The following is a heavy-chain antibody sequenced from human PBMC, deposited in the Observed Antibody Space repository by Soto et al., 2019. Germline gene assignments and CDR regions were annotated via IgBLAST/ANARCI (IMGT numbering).Heavy chain of an antibody. J-gene: IGHJ4*02. V-gene: IGHV4-59*08. CDR3: ARAVGDPLYYLDY. CDR1: SDSISSYY. D-gene: IGHD6-19*01. Sequence: QVQLQESGPGLVRPSETLSLTCTVSSDSISSYYWIWIRQSPGKGLEWIGYTDYSGNTNYNPSLTSRVTTSGDTSTNQFSRRLSSVTAADTAVYYCARAVGDPLYYLDYWGQGTLVTVSS. CDR2: TDYSGNT.